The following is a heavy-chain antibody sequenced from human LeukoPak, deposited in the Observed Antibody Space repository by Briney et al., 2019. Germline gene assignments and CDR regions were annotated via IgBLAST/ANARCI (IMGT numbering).Heavy chain of an antibody. CDR2: IDPSDSYT. D-gene: IGHD5-12*01. Sequence: GESLKISCKGSGYSFTNYWISWVRQMPGKRLEWMGWIDPSDSYTTYNPSFQGHIAISADKSSSTAYLYWSSLKASDTAIYYCARQYSGYDYYFDYWGQGILVTVSS. V-gene: IGHV5-10-1*01. CDR1: GYSFTNYW. J-gene: IGHJ4*02. CDR3: ARQYSGYDYYFDY.